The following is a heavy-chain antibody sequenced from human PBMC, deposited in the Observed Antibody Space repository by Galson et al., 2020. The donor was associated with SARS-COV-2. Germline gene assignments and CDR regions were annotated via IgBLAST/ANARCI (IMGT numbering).Heavy chain of an antibody. CDR3: ARQINYGGNPIEYFQH. J-gene: IGHJ1*01. D-gene: IGHD4-17*01. V-gene: IGHV5-51*01. CDR2: IYPGDSDT. CDR1: GYSFTSYW. Sequence: GESLKISCKGSGYSFTSYWNGWVRQMPGKGLEWMGNIYPGDSDTRYSPSFQGPVTISADKSISTAYLQWSSLKASDTAMYYCARQINYGGNPIEYFQHWGQGTLVTVSS.